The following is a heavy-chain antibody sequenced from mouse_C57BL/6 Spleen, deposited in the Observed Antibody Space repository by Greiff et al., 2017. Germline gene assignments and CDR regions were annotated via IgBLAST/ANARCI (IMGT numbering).Heavy chain of an antibody. V-gene: IGHV14-1*01. J-gene: IGHJ4*01. CDR1: GFNIKDYY. Sequence: VQLQQSGAELVRPGASVKLSCTASGFNIKDYYMHWVKQRPEQGLEWIGRIDPEDGDTEYAPKFQGKATMTADTSSNTASLQLSSLTSEDTTVYYCIPYGNDEDYAMDYWGQGTSVTVSS. D-gene: IGHD2-2*01. CDR3: IPYGNDEDYAMDY. CDR2: IDPEDGDT.